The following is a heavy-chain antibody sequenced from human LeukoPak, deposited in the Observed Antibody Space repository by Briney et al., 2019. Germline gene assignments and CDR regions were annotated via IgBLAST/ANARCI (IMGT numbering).Heavy chain of an antibody. Sequence: SETLSLTCTVSGYSISSGYYWSWIRQPPGKGLEWIGYIYYSGSTNYNPSLKSRVTISVDTSKNQFSLKLSSVTAADTAVYYCARAGYSSSWYYYGMDVWGQGTTVTVSS. CDR1: GYSISSGYY. J-gene: IGHJ6*02. D-gene: IGHD6-13*01. V-gene: IGHV4-61*01. CDR2: IYYSGST. CDR3: ARAGYSSSWYYYGMDV.